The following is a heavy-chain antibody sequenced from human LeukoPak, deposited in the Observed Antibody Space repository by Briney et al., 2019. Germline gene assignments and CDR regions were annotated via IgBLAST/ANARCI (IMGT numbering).Heavy chain of an antibody. Sequence: SETLSLTCTVSGGSISSYYWSWIRQPAGKGLEWIGRIYTSGSTNYNPSLKSRVTMSVDTSKNQFSLKLSSVTAADTAVYYCARVKSRYYSDSSGFFDSWGQGSLIIVSS. V-gene: IGHV4-4*07. CDR3: ARVKSRYYSDSSGFFDS. CDR1: GGSISSYY. CDR2: IYTSGST. J-gene: IGHJ5*01. D-gene: IGHD3-22*01.